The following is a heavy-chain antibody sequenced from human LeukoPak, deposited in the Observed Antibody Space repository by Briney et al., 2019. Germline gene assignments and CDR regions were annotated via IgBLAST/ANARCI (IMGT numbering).Heavy chain of an antibody. J-gene: IGHJ5*02. V-gene: IGHV3-30*18. CDR2: ISYDGSNK. CDR3: AKGGPGDGNWFDL. D-gene: IGHD2-21*02. Sequence: PGRSLRLSCVASGFTFSGYDIHWVRQAPGKGLEWVTLISYDGSNKYYADSVKGRFTISRDNPKNTLYLQMNSLRGEDTAAYYCAKGGPGDGNWFDLWGQGTLVTVSS. CDR1: GFTFSGYD.